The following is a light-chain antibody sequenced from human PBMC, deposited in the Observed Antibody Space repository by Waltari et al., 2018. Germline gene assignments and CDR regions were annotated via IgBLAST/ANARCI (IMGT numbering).Light chain of an antibody. Sequence: IVLTQSPGTLSLSPGERATLSCRASQSVNTYLAWYQQKPGQAPRLLIYGAYTRAAGIPDRFIGSGFGTDFSLTISRLEAEDFAVYYCQHHVRLPATFGQGTKVEIK. J-gene: IGKJ1*01. CDR2: GAY. V-gene: IGKV3-20*01. CDR3: QHHVRLPAT. CDR1: QSVNTY.